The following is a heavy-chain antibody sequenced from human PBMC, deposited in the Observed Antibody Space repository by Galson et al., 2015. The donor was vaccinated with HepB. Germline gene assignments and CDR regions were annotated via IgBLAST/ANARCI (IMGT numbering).Heavy chain of an antibody. Sequence: SLRLSCAASGFTFSNYYMNWIRQAPGKGPEWVSSISTSSSYIDYADPVKGRFTISRDNAKNSLFLQMNSLRAEDTALYYCSKDWWPYSPGSPFDNWGQGILVTVSS. D-gene: IGHD2-15*01. CDR2: ISTSSSYI. CDR1: GFTFSNYY. V-gene: IGHV3-21*01. J-gene: IGHJ4*02. CDR3: SKDWWPYSPGSPFDN.